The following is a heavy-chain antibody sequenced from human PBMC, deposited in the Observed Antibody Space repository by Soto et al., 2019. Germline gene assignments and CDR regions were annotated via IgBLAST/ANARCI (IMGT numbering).Heavy chain of an antibody. V-gene: IGHV3-74*01. J-gene: IGHJ4*02. CDR2: ISGNLSST. CDR1: GFLFSSNW. Sequence: PGGSLRLSCAASGFLFSSNWMHWVRQAPGKGLVWVSRISGNLSSTDYAASVKGRFTTFEATAKNTPYLQMAVPRADDAAEYFGARGIGFSAQDYWGQGTLVTVSS. CDR3: ARGIGFSAQDY. D-gene: IGHD6-13*01.